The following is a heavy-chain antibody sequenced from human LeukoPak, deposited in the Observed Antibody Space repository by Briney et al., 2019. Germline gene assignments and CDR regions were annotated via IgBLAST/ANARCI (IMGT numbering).Heavy chain of an antibody. CDR3: ASLSYYDFWSGYYDKGYYFDY. V-gene: IGHV4-59*01. D-gene: IGHD3-3*01. J-gene: IGHJ4*02. CDR2: IYYSGST. Sequence: SETLSLTCTVSGGSISSYYWSWIRQPPGKGLEWIGYIYYSGSTNYNPSLKSRVTISADTSKNQFSLKLSSVTAADTAVYYCASLSYYDFWSGYYDKGYYFDYWGQGTLVTVSS. CDR1: GGSISSYY.